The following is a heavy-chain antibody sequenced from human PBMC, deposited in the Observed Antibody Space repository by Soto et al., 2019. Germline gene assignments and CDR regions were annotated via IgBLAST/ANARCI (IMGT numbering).Heavy chain of an antibody. CDR2: IIPIFGTA. D-gene: IGHD3-3*01. Sequence: ASVKVSCKASGGTFSSYAISWVRQAPGQGLEWMGGIIPIFGTANYAQKFQGRVTITADESTSTAYMELSSLRSEDTAVYYCARVNDFWSGYYALYYYYYGMDVWGQGTTVTVSS. J-gene: IGHJ6*02. V-gene: IGHV1-69*13. CDR1: GGTFSSYA. CDR3: ARVNDFWSGYYALYYYYYGMDV.